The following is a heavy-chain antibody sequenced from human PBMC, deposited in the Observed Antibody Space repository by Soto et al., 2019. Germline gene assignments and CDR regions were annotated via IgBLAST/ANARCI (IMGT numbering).Heavy chain of an antibody. CDR2: IFSNDEK. J-gene: IGHJ6*02. V-gene: IGHV2-26*01. CDR3: ARIIIAAAASGWEYYYGMDV. D-gene: IGHD6-13*01. CDR1: GFSLSNARMG. Sequence: SGPTLVNPPETLTLTCTVSGFSLSNARMGVSCIRQPPGKALEWLAHIFSNDEKSYSTSLKSRLTISKDTSKSQVVLTMTNMDPVDTATYYCARIIIAAAASGWEYYYGMDVWGQGTTVT.